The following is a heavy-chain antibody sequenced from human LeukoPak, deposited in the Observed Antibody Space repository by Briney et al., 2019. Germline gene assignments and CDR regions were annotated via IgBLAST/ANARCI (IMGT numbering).Heavy chain of an antibody. CDR1: GGSFSSYY. D-gene: IGHD2-2*01. CDR3: ARGPYASDAGY. CDR2: INHSGNT. J-gene: IGHJ4*02. Sequence: SETLSLTCAVSGGSFSSYYWSWIRQPPGKGLEWIGEINHSGNTNYNPSLKSRVTISVDSSKDQFSLKLSSVTAADMAVYYCARGPYASDAGYWGQGTLVTVSS. V-gene: IGHV4-34*01.